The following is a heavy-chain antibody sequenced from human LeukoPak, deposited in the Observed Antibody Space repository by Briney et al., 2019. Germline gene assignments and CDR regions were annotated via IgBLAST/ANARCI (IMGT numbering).Heavy chain of an antibody. J-gene: IGHJ6*02. V-gene: IGHV4-59*01. Sequence: SETLSLTCTVSGGSISSYYWSWIRQPPGKGLEWIGYIYYSGSTNYNPSLKSRVTISVDTSKNQFPLKLSSVTAADTAVFYCARAPLVIRGVMYYYYGMDVWGQGTTVTVSS. CDR3: ARAPLVIRGVMYYYYGMDV. D-gene: IGHD3-10*01. CDR1: GGSISSYY. CDR2: IYYSGST.